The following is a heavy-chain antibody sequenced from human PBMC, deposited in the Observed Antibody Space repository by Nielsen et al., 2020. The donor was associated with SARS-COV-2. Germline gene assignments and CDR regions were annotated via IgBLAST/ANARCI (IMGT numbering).Heavy chain of an antibody. CDR2: ISSSSSYI. CDR3: ARVGRSSTSRGVYAFDI. J-gene: IGHJ3*02. CDR1: GFTVSSNY. Sequence: GSLKISCAASGFTVSSNYMSWVRQAPGKGLEWVSSISSSSSYIYYADSVKGRFTISRDNAKNSLYLQMNSLRAEDTAVYYCARVGRSSTSRGVYAFDIWGQGTMVTVSS. D-gene: IGHD2-2*01. V-gene: IGHV3-21*01.